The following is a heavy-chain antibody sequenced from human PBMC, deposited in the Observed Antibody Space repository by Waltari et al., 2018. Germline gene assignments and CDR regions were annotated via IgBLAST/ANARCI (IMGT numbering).Heavy chain of an antibody. D-gene: IGHD3-3*01. CDR1: GFTFSNYA. Sequence: QVQLAESGGGVVQPGKYLRLSCTTSGFTFSNYAMHWVRQAPGKGLEWVAVILNDGRNKYYADSVKGRFIISRDNSKNTLYLQMNSLRPEDTAVYYCARDSGHITIFGVVISLDYWGEGTLVTVSS. J-gene: IGHJ4*02. V-gene: IGHV3-33*01. CDR2: ILNDGRNK. CDR3: ARDSGHITIFGVVISLDY.